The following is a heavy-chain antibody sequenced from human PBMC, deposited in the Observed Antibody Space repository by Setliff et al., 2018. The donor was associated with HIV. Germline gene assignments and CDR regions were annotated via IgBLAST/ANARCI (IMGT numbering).Heavy chain of an antibody. D-gene: IGHD3-16*01. V-gene: IGHV4-61*02. Sequence: SETLSLTCTVSGGSITSGSYYWSWIRQPAGKGLEWIGRIFGSGTTHYNPSLESRVTMSIDTAKKQFFLRLNSVTAADTAVYFCARDRSKYGTGSSAYNWFDPWGPGTLVTVSS. CDR3: ARDRSKYGTGSSAYNWFDP. CDR1: GGSITSGSYY. J-gene: IGHJ5*02. CDR2: IFGSGTT.